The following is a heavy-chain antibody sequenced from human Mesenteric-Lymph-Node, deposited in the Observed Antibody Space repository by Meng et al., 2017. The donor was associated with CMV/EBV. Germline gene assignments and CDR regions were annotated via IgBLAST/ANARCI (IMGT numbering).Heavy chain of an antibody. CDR2: INPISGDT. Sequence: ASVKVSCKASGYTFTDVYMHWLRQAPGQGLEWLGWINPISGDTKYAQNFQGRVTMTRETSISTVYMELNRLTSDDSAMYYCARSRSFDYWGQGSLVTVSS. V-gene: IGHV1-2*02. CDR1: GYTFTDVY. CDR3: ARSRSFDY. J-gene: IGHJ4*02.